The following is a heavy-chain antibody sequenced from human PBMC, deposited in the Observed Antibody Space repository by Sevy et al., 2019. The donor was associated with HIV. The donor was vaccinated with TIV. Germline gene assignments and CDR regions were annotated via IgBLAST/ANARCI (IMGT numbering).Heavy chain of an antibody. J-gene: IGHJ4*02. D-gene: IGHD2-2*01. Sequence: SETLSLTCTVSGGSISSSSYYWGWIRQPPGKGLEWIGTIYFGGTTYNNPSLKSRVTLSLDTSKNQFSLKLTSVVAADTALYFCASGYTSSRGPFDYWGQGALVTVSS. CDR1: GGSISSSSYY. V-gene: IGHV4-39*01. CDR2: IYFGGTT. CDR3: ASGYTSSRGPFDY.